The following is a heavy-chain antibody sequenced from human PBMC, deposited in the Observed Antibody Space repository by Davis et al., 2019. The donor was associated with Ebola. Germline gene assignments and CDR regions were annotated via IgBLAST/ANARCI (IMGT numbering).Heavy chain of an antibody. Sequence: GESLKISCAASGFTFSTSWMSWVRQAPGKGLEWVANIKQDGSEKYYVDSVKGRFTISRDNAKNSLYLQINSLRAEDTSVYYCARDSRITMVRVGGMDVWGQGTTVTVSS. CDR2: IKQDGSEK. CDR3: ARDSRITMVRVGGMDV. D-gene: IGHD3-10*01. V-gene: IGHV3-7*03. CDR1: GFTFSTSW. J-gene: IGHJ6*02.